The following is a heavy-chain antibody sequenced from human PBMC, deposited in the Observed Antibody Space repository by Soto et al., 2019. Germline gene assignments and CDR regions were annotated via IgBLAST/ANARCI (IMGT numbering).Heavy chain of an antibody. CDR2: IDPSDSYT. CDR1: GYSFTSYW. J-gene: IGHJ6*02. D-gene: IGHD1-7*01. CDR3: ASSGTGTTYYGMDV. Sequence: HGESLKISCNGSGYSFTSYWIGWVRQMPGKGLEWMGRIDPSDSYTNYSPSFQGHVTISADKSISTAYLQWSSLKASDTAMYYCASSGTGTTYYGMDVWGQGTTVTVSS. V-gene: IGHV5-10-1*01.